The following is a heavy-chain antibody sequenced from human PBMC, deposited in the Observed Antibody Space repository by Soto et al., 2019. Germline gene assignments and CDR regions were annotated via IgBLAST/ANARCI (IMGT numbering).Heavy chain of an antibody. CDR3: ARASATGTHWFDP. J-gene: IGHJ5*02. D-gene: IGHD6-13*01. CDR2: ISHRGTA. V-gene: IGHV4-31*03. Sequence: PSETLSLTCTVSGGSISSGAYYWGWIRQHPGKGLEWIGYISHRGTAYYTPSLKSRVSLSVDPSKSQFSLNVTSLTAADTAVYYCARASATGTHWFDPWGPGTLVTVSS. CDR1: GGSISSGAYY.